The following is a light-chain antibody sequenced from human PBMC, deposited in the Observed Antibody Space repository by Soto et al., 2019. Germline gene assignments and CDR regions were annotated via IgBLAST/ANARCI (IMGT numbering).Light chain of an antibody. CDR1: QGISNY. J-gene: IGKJ1*01. Sequence: DIQMTQSPSSLSASVGDRVTITCRASQGISNYLAWYQQKPGKVAKLMIYAASTLQSGVPSRFSGSGSGTDFTLTISGLQPEDVSTYYCQKYNSAPSTCGQGTKVEIK. V-gene: IGKV1-27*01. CDR2: AAS. CDR3: QKYNSAPST.